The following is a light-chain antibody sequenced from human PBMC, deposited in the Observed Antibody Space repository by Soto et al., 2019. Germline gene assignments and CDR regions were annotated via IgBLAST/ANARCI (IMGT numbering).Light chain of an antibody. CDR1: SSNIGSNT. V-gene: IGLV1-44*01. Sequence: QSVLTRPPSASGTPGQRVTISCSGSSSNIGSNTVNWYQQLPGTAPKLLIYTNNQRPSGVPDRFSGSKSGTSASLAISGLQSEDEADYYCAAWDDSLSGLYVFGTGTKVTVL. J-gene: IGLJ1*01. CDR3: AAWDDSLSGLYV. CDR2: TNN.